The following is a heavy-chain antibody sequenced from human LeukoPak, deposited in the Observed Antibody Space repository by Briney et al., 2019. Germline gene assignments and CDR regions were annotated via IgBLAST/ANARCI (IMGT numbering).Heavy chain of an antibody. CDR2: ISNSGGST. Sequence: GGSLRLSCAASGFTFSSYAMSWVRQAPGKGLEWVSSISNSGGSTYYADSVKGRFTISRDNAKNSLYLQMNSLRAEDTAVYYCAKDESHYYDSSGWWVAFDIWGQGTMVTVSS. J-gene: IGHJ3*02. CDR1: GFTFSSYA. V-gene: IGHV3-23*01. CDR3: AKDESHYYDSSGWWVAFDI. D-gene: IGHD3-22*01.